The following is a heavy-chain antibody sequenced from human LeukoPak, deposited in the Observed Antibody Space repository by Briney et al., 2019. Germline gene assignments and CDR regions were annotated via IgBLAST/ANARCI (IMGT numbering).Heavy chain of an antibody. Sequence: SETLSLTCTVSGGSISSGSYYWSWIRQPAGKGLEWIGRINPSGTTNYSPSLKSRVTISVDTSKNQFSLKLSSVTASDTAVYYCARGSSGSYNYWGQGILVTVSS. CDR3: ARGSSGSYNY. V-gene: IGHV4-61*02. CDR1: GGSISSGSYY. D-gene: IGHD1-26*01. J-gene: IGHJ4*02. CDR2: INPSGTT.